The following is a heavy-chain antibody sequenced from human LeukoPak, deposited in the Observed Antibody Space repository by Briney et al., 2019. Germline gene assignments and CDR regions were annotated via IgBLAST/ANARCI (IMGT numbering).Heavy chain of an antibody. CDR2: INHSGST. J-gene: IGHJ5*02. CDR3: ARGYYGSGRDLPNWFDP. Sequence: SETLSLTCAVYGGSFSGYYWSWIRQPPGKGLEWIGEINHSGSTNYNPSLKSRVTISVDTSKNQFSLKLSSVTPEDTAVYYCARGYYGSGRDLPNWFDPWGQGTLVTVSS. CDR1: GGSFSGYY. V-gene: IGHV4-34*01. D-gene: IGHD3-10*01.